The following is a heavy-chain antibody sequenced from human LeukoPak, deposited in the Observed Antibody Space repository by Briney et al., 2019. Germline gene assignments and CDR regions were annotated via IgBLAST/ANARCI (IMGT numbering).Heavy chain of an antibody. CDR1: GFTFSSYA. Sequence: GGSLRLSCAASGFTFSSYAMSWVRQAPGKGLEWVSTISGTGGSTYYAESVKGRFTISRDNSKNTLYLQTNSLRAEDTAVYFCAKGRGLYCSGGSCYYFDYWGQGTLVTVSS. CDR2: ISGTGGST. J-gene: IGHJ4*02. D-gene: IGHD2-15*01. CDR3: AKGRGLYCSGGSCYYFDY. V-gene: IGHV3-23*01.